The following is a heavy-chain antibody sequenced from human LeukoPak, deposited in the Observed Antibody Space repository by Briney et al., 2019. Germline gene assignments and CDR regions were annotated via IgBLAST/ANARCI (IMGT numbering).Heavy chain of an antibody. V-gene: IGHV1-24*01. CDR2: FDPEDGET. CDR1: GYTLTELS. CDR3: ATDPYYYDSRGPS. J-gene: IGHJ4*02. D-gene: IGHD3-22*01. Sequence: ASVKVSCKVSGYTLTELSMHWVRQAPGKGLEWMGGFDPEDGETIYAQKFQDRVTMTEDTSTDTAYMELSSLRSEDTAVYYCATDPYYYDSRGPSWGQGTLVTVSS.